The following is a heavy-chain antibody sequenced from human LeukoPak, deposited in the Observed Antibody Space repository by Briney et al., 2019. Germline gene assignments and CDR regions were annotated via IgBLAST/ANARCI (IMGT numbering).Heavy chain of an antibody. J-gene: IGHJ5*02. CDR1: GYTFTSYG. D-gene: IGHD2-2*01. Sequence: ASVKVSCKASGYTFTSYGISWVRQAPGQGLEWMGWISAYNGNTNYAQKLQGRVTITTDESTSTAYMELSSLRSEDTAVYYCARVISLGYCSSTSCSYNWFDPWGQGTLVTVSS. CDR2: ISAYNGNT. V-gene: IGHV1-18*01. CDR3: ARVISLGYCSSTSCSYNWFDP.